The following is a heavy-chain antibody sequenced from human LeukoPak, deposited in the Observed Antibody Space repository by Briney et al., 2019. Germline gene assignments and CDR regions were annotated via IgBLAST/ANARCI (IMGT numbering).Heavy chain of an antibody. D-gene: IGHD6-13*01. J-gene: IGHJ4*02. CDR1: GYTFTSYA. Sequence: ASVKVSCAASGYTFTSYAMHWVRQAPGQRLEWMGWINAGNGNTKYSQEFQGRVTITRDTSASTAYMELSSLRSEDMAVYYCAGDSSWEGYFDYWGQGTLVTVSS. CDR2: INAGNGNT. V-gene: IGHV1-3*03. CDR3: AGDSSWEGYFDY.